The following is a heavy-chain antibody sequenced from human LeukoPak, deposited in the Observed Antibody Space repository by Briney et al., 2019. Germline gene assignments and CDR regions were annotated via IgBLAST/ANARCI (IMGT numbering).Heavy chain of an antibody. CDR1: GFTFSSYS. V-gene: IGHV3-21*01. CDR2: ISSSSSYI. CDR3: AREAYDYGDYFPDY. Sequence: GGSLRLSCAASGFTFSSYSMNWVRQAPGKGLEWVSSISSSSSYIYYADSVKGRFTISRDNAKNTLYLQMNSLRAEDTAVYYCAREAYDYGDYFPDYWGQGTLVTVSS. D-gene: IGHD4-17*01. J-gene: IGHJ4*02.